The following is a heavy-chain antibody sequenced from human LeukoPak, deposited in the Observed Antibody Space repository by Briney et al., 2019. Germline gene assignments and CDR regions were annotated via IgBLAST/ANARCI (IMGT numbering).Heavy chain of an antibody. CDR3: AKDRQSSGWHDY. D-gene: IGHD6-19*01. CDR1: GFTFSSYA. CDR2: ISGSGGST. J-gene: IGHJ4*02. Sequence: GGSLRLSCAASGFTFSSYAMSWVRQAPGKGLEWVSAISGSGGSTYYADSVKGRFTIPRDNSKNTLYLQMNSLRAEDTAVYYCAKDRQSSGWHDYWGQGTLVTVSS. V-gene: IGHV3-23*01.